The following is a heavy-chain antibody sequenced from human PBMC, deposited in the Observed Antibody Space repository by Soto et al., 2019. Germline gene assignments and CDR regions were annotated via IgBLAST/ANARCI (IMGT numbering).Heavy chain of an antibody. Sequence: SETLSLCCTVSGSPISSRSYYWLWISQPPGKGLEWIGSIYYSGSTYYNPSLKSRVTISVDTSKNQFSLKLSSVTAADTAVYYCATQGIAVAGTLTFYYYGIDVWGQGTTVT. CDR1: GSPISSRSYY. D-gene: IGHD6-19*01. CDR2: IYYSGST. CDR3: ATQGIAVAGTLTFYYYGIDV. V-gene: IGHV4-39*01. J-gene: IGHJ6*02.